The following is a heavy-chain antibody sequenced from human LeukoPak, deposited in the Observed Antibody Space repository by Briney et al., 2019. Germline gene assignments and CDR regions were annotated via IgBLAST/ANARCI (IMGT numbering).Heavy chain of an antibody. CDR1: GFTFNNFA. J-gene: IGHJ4*02. D-gene: IGHD1-26*01. Sequence: PGGSLRLSCAASGFTFNNFAMTWVRQAPGEGLEWVSSISPSGSDTYYADSVKGRFTISRDNPMNTLYLQMKSLRAEDTAIYYCAKRVPYSETYAYFDSWGQGTLVTVSS. CDR3: AKRVPYSETYAYFDS. CDR2: ISPSGSDT. V-gene: IGHV3-23*01.